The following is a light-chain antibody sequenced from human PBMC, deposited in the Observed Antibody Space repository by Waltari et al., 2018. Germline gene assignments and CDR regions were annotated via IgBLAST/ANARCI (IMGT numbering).Light chain of an antibody. CDR3: YSTDRTGKQRV. CDR2: EDN. CDR1: ALPNKY. J-gene: IGLJ2*01. V-gene: IGLV3-10*01. Sequence: SYELTQPPSVSVSPGQTARIHCSGNALPNKYGYWYQQKSGQAPVLVIYEDNKRRSGIPERFSGSSSGTMVTLTISGAQVEDEGDYYCYSTDRTGKQRVFGGGTKLTVL.